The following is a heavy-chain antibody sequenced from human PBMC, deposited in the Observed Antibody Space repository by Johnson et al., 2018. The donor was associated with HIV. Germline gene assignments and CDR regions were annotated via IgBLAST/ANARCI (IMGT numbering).Heavy chain of an antibody. J-gene: IGHJ3*02. CDR3: AREGDYYDSSGYWAAFDI. V-gene: IGHV3-66*01. CDR1: GFTVSSNY. CDR2: IYSGGTT. Sequence: VQLVESGGGLVQPGGSLRLSCAASGFTVSSNYMSWVRQAPGKGLEWVSVIYSGGTTYYADSVKGRFTISRDNSKNSLYLQMNSLRAEDTAVYYCAREGDYYDSSGYWAAFDIWGQGTMVTVSS. D-gene: IGHD3-22*01.